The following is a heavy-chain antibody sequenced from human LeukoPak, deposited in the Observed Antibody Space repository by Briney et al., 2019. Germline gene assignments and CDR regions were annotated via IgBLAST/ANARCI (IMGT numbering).Heavy chain of an antibody. D-gene: IGHD6-6*01. J-gene: IGHJ4*02. CDR3: AKASSSSYFDY. Sequence: GGSLRRSCAASGFTFSSYGMHWVRQAPGKGLEWVAVISYDGSNKYYADSVKGRFTISRDNSKSTLYLQMNSLRAEDTAVYYCAKASSSSYFDYWGQGTLVTVSS. V-gene: IGHV3-30*18. CDR1: GFTFSSYG. CDR2: ISYDGSNK.